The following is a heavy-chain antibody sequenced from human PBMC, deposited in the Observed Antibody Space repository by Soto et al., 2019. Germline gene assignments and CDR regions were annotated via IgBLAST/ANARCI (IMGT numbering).Heavy chain of an antibody. Sequence: SETLSLTCTVSGGSISSSSYYWGWIRQPPGKGLEWIGSIYYSGSTYYNPSLKSRVTISVDASKNQFSLKLSSVTAADTAVYYCARTVGDYGSYWYFDLWGRGTLVTVSS. CDR3: ARTVGDYGSYWYFDL. D-gene: IGHD4-17*01. CDR1: GGSISSSSYY. V-gene: IGHV4-39*01. CDR2: IYYSGST. J-gene: IGHJ2*01.